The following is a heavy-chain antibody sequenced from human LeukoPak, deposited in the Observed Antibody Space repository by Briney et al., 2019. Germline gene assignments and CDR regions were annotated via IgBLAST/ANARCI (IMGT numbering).Heavy chain of an antibody. CDR3: ARDAARGSYVSLDY. Sequence: SETLSLTCTVSGGSFSSGSYYWSWIRQPPGKGLEWIGYIYYSGSTNYNPSLKSRVTISVDTSKNQFSLKLSSVTAADTAVYYCARDAARGSYVSLDYWGQGTLVTVSS. V-gene: IGHV4-61*01. D-gene: IGHD3-16*01. CDR2: IYYSGST. J-gene: IGHJ4*02. CDR1: GGSFSSGSYY.